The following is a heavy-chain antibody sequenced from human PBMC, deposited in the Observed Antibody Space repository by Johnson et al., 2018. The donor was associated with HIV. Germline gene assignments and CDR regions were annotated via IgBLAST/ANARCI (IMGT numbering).Heavy chain of an antibody. D-gene: IGHD3-10*01. V-gene: IGHV3-9*01. Sequence: VQLVESGGGLVQPGRSLRLSCAASGFTFDDYAMHWVRQAPGKGLEWVSGISWNSGSIGYADSVKGRFTISRDNAKNTLYLQMTSLRAEDTAVYYCARGLRSGLIIGGAFDIWGQGTMVTVSS. J-gene: IGHJ3*02. CDR3: ARGLRSGLIIGGAFDI. CDR2: ISWNSGSI. CDR1: GFTFDDYA.